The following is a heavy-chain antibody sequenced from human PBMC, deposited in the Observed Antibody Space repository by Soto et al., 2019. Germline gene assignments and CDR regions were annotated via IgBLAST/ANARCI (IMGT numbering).Heavy chain of an antibody. Sequence: GGSLRLSCAASGFTFSSYDMHWVRQATGKGLEWVSAIGTAGDTYYPGSVKGRFTISRENAKNSLYLQMNSLRAEDTAVYYCASSSIVGDLNAFDIWGQGTMVTVSS. CDR1: GFTFSSYD. D-gene: IGHD1-26*01. CDR3: ASSSIVGDLNAFDI. J-gene: IGHJ3*02. CDR2: IGTAGDT. V-gene: IGHV3-13*01.